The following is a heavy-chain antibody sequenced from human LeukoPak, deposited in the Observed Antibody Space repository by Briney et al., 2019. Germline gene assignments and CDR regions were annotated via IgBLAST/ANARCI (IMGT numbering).Heavy chain of an antibody. CDR2: VSYSGST. J-gene: IGHJ5*02. CDR3: ASGGYCSSTSCYPNWFDP. D-gene: IGHD2-2*01. CDR1: GGSITSYY. V-gene: IGHV4-59*01. Sequence: SETLSLTCTVSGGSITSYYWSWIRQPPGKGLEWIGYVSYSGSTNYNPSLKSRVIMSVDTSKNLFSLNLSSVTAADTAVYYCASGGYCSSTSCYPNWFDPWGQGTLVTVSS.